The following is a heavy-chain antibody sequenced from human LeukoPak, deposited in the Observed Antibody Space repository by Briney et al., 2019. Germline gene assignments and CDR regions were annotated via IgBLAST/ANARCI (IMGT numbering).Heavy chain of an antibody. CDR2: ISGSGGST. CDR3: ALRVVDALGGWFDP. D-gene: IGHD2-15*01. CDR1: GFTFSSYA. V-gene: IGHV3-23*01. J-gene: IGHJ5*02. Sequence: GGSLRLSCAASGFTFSSYAMSWVRQAPGKGLEWVSAISGSGGSTYYADSVKGRFTISRDNSKNTLYLQMNSLRAEDTAVYYCALRVVDALGGWFDPWGQGTLVTVSS.